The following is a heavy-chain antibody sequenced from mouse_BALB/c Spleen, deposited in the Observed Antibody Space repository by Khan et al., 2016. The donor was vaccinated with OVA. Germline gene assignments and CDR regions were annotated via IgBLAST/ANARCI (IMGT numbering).Heavy chain of an antibody. Sequence: EVQLQESGPSLVKPSQTLSLTCSVTGDSITSGYWNWIRKFPGNKLEYMGYISYSGNTYYNPSLKSRISITRDTSKNQYYLQLNSVTTDDTVTFXCACELRGFTYWGQGTLVTVSA. CDR1: GDSITSGY. V-gene: IGHV3-8*02. CDR2: ISYSGNT. CDR3: ACELRGFTY. J-gene: IGHJ3*01. D-gene: IGHD1-1*01.